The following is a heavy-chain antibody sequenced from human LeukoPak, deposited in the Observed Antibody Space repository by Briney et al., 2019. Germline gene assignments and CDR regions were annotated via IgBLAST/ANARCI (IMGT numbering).Heavy chain of an antibody. V-gene: IGHV4-34*01. CDR3: ARTPLPDKDSWFDP. Sequence: SETLSLTCAVYGGSFSGYYWSWIRQPPGKGLEWIGEINHSGSTNYNPSLKSRVTISVDTSKNQFSLKLSSVTAADTAVYYCARTPLPDKDSWFDPWGQGTLVTVSS. CDR1: GGSFSGYY. D-gene: IGHD1-14*01. J-gene: IGHJ5*02. CDR2: INHSGST.